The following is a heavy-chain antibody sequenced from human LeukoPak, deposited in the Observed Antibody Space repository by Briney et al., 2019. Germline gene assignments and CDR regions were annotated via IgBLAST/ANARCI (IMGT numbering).Heavy chain of an antibody. V-gene: IGHV1-2*02. CDR3: ASEAFCASRNCYLHSVAS. CDR2: IDLNSGDT. Sequence: ASVSVSGTPSEYTLNAYYMHWVRQAPGQRLKWMGWIDLNSGDTKDAEKLQARATMSKDTPIAKDYMELTRLISDDTAVYYCASEAFCASRNCYLHSVASWGPGTLVTVSS. CDR1: EYTLNAYY. J-gene: IGHJ4*02. D-gene: IGHD2-15*01.